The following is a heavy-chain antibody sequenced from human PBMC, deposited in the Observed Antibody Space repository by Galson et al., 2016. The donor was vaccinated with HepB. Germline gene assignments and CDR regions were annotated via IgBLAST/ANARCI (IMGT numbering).Heavy chain of an antibody. J-gene: IGHJ6*04. CDR2: ISGNNGNT. CDR1: GYTFSSYG. CDR3: ARDGVNDYIWGSSPRYVMDV. D-gene: IGHD3-16*01. Sequence: SVKVSCKASGYTFSSYGITWVRQAPGQGLEWMGWISGNNGNTNYAQKFQGRATMTTDTSTTTAYMELRSLRSDDTAVYYCARDGVNDYIWGSSPRYVMDVWGKGTPVTVSS. V-gene: IGHV1-18*01.